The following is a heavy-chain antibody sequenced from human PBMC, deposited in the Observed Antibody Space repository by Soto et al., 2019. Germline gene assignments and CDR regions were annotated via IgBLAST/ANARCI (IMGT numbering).Heavy chain of an antibody. CDR1: GFTFSAYY. J-gene: IGHJ6*02. Sequence: QVQLVQSGAEVKKPGASVKVSCKASGFTFSAYYIYWVRQAPGQGLEWIGWINPNSGGTNNAQKFQCPVTMTRDTSTSTVYMELSALISDDTAVYYCARSLLDEYSSSWRSAYYGMDVWGQGTTVTVSS. D-gene: IGHD6-13*01. V-gene: IGHV1-2*02. CDR2: INPNSGGT. CDR3: ARSLLDEYSSSWRSAYYGMDV.